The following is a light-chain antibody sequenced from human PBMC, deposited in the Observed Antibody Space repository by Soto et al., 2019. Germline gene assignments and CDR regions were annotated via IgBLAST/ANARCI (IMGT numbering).Light chain of an antibody. V-gene: IGLV2-11*01. Sequence: QSVLTQPRSVSGSPGQSVTISCTGTSSDFGGYNYVSWYQHHPGKAPKLMIYDVSERPSGVPDRFSGSKSGNTASLTISGLQAEDEADYYCCSSAGTFYVFGTGTKGTLL. J-gene: IGLJ1*01. CDR2: DVS. CDR1: SSDFGGYNY. CDR3: CSSAGTFYV.